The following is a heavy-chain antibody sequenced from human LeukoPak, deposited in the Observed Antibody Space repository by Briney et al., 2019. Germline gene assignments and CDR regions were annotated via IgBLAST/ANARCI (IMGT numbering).Heavy chain of an antibody. CDR3: ARDRGRAGSFLDH. Sequence: GASVKVSCKTSGYTFTVNYLHWVRQAPGQGLEWMGWITPNSGSTTYARNFQGRVTMTRDTSSSTAHMELTRLTPDDTAIYYCARDRGRAGSFLDHWGQGTLVTVSS. CDR1: GYTFTVNY. J-gene: IGHJ4*02. D-gene: IGHD3-10*01. CDR2: ITPNSGST. V-gene: IGHV1-2*02.